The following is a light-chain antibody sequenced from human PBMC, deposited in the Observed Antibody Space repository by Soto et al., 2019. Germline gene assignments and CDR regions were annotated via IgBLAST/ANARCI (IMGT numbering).Light chain of an antibody. CDR3: SSYTSSSPYF. CDR1: SSDVGGYNY. V-gene: IGLV2-14*01. CDR2: EVS. J-gene: IGLJ1*01. Sequence: QSALTQPASVSGSPGQSLTISCTGTSSDVGGYNYVSWYQQHPGKAPKLMIYEVSNRLSGVSNRFSGSKSGNTASLTISGLQAEDEADYYCSSYTSSSPYFFGTGSKVTVL.